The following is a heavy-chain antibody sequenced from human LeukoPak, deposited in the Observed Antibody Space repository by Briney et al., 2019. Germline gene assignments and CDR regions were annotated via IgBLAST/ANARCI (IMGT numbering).Heavy chain of an antibody. Sequence: PGGSLRLSCAASGFTFSSYGMNWVRQAPEKGPEFVAYISGRGATIYSADSLKGRFTISRDNAKNSLSLQMNSLRDEDTAVYFCVRANSLMVRGVITYFDSWGQGTLVTVSS. CDR2: ISGRGATI. V-gene: IGHV3-48*02. CDR3: VRANSLMVRGVITYFDS. CDR1: GFTFSSYG. J-gene: IGHJ4*02. D-gene: IGHD3-10*01.